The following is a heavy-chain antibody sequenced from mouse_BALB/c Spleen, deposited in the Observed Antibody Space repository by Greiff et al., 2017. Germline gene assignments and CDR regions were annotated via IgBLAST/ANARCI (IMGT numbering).Heavy chain of an antibody. CDR1: GFTFSSFG. D-gene: IGHD2-1*01. J-gene: IGHJ4*01. Sequence: EVMLVESGGGLVQPGGSRKLSCAASGFTFSSFGMHWVRQAPEKGLEWVAYISSGSSTIYYADTVKGRFTISRDNPKNTLFLQMTSLRSEDTAMYYCARKGDGNSYYYAMDYWGQGTSVTVSS. CDR2: ISSGSSTI. V-gene: IGHV5-17*02. CDR3: ARKGDGNSYYYAMDY.